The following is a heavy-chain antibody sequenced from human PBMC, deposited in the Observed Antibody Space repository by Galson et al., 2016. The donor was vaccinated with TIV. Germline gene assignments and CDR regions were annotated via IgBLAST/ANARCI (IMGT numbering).Heavy chain of an antibody. CDR2: ISSSSSSI. J-gene: IGHJ6*02. Sequence: SLRLSCAASGFTFSSYSMNWVRQAPGKGLEWVSYISSSSSSIYYADSVKGRFTISRDNVKNSLYLQMNGLRAEDTAVYYCARDRRYCGNECYLYYYYGMDVWGQGTTVTVSS. V-gene: IGHV3-48*01. D-gene: IGHD2-21*01. CDR1: GFTFSSYS. CDR3: ARDRRYCGNECYLYYYYGMDV.